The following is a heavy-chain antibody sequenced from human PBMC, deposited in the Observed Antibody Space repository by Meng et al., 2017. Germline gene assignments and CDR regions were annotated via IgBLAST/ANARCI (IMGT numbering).Heavy chain of an antibody. D-gene: IGHD3-22*01. V-gene: IGHV3-23*01. CDR1: RFTLSSYA. J-gene: IGHJ4*02. CDR3: AKVFYYDSSGYCFDY. CDR2: ISGSGGST. Sequence: WASGVGMCHPWGVSLPLCASFRFTLSSYAMSWVRQARVKGLVWVSAISGSGGSTYYADSVKGRFTISRDNSKNTLYLQMNSLRAEDTAVYYCAKVFYYDSSGYCFDYWGQGTLVTVSS.